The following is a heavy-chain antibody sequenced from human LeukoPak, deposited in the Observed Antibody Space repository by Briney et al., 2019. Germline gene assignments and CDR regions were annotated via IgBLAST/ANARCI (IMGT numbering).Heavy chain of an antibody. D-gene: IGHD4-17*01. CDR1: GFTFSSYG. J-gene: IGHJ4*02. V-gene: IGHV3-30*03. Sequence: GGSLRLSCAASGFTFSSYGMHWVRQAPGKGLEWVAVISSEGGNKYYADSVEGRFTISRDNSKNTLYLQMNSLRAEDTAVYYCATTRYGDYRRFDYWGQGTLVTVSS. CDR2: ISSEGGNK. CDR3: ATTRYGDYRRFDY.